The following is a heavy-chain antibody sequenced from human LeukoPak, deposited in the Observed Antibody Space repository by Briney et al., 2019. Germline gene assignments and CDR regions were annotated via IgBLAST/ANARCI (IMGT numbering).Heavy chain of an antibody. CDR3: TRDQMNY. V-gene: IGHV3-53*01. CDR1: EFTVSRNS. J-gene: IGHJ4*02. D-gene: IGHD5-24*01. CDR2: IFSNGDT. Sequence: GGSLRLSCTASEFTVSRNSMLWVRHAPGKGLEWVSLIFSNGDTHYADSVKGRFTISRDTSKNTVSLQMNSLRVEDTAMYYCTRDQMNYWGQGTLVTFSS.